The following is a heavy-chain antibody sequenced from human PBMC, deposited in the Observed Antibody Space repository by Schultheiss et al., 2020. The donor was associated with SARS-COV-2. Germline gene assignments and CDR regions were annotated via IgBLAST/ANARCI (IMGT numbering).Heavy chain of an antibody. CDR1: GGSISSYY. Sequence: SQTLSLTCTVSGGSISSYYWSLIRQPPGKGLEWIGYIYYSGSTNYNPSLKSRVTISVDTSKNQFSLKLSSVTAADTAVYYCARGVLGRTDYWGQGTLVTVSS. D-gene: IGHD2-15*01. CDR3: ARGVLGRTDY. J-gene: IGHJ4*02. V-gene: IGHV4-59*01. CDR2: IYYSGST.